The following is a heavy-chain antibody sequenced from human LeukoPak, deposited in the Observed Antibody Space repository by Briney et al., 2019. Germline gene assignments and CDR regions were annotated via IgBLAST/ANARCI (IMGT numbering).Heavy chain of an antibody. CDR3: AKEPKVGYSYGFDY. J-gene: IGHJ4*02. CDR2: ISGSGGST. D-gene: IGHD5-18*01. V-gene: IGHV3-23*01. CDR1: GGSFIGYY. Sequence: ETLSLTCAVYGGSFIGYYWSWIRQPPGKGLEWVSAISGSGGSTYYADSVKGRFTISRDNSKNTLYLQMNSLRAEDTAVYYCAKEPKVGYSYGFDYWGQGTMVTVSS.